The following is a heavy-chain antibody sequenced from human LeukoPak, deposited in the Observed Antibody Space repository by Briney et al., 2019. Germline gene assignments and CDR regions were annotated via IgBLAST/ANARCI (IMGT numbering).Heavy chain of an antibody. CDR1: GGSISSGSYY. CDR2: IYTSGST. Sequence: SQTLSLTCTVSGGSISSGSYYWSWIRQPAGKGLEWIGRIYTSGSTNYNPSLKSRVTISVDTSKNQFSLKLSSVTAADTAVYYCARDPHPFYYYGMDVWGQGTTVTVSS. V-gene: IGHV4-61*02. CDR3: ARDPHPFYYYGMDV. J-gene: IGHJ6*02.